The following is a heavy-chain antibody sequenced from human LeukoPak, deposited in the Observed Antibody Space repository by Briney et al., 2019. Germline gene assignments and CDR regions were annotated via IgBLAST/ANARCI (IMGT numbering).Heavy chain of an antibody. Sequence: SETLSLTCTVSGGSFSRVNYYWSWLRQAPGKGLEWIGRVYTSGSSTYNPSLKSRVTISVDTSKNQFPLKMSSVTAADTAVYYCARDGYSGNDGLWGPGTLVTVSS. CDR1: GGSFSRVNYY. V-gene: IGHV4-61*01. CDR3: ARDGYSGNDGL. J-gene: IGHJ4*02. D-gene: IGHD5-12*01. CDR2: VYTSGSS.